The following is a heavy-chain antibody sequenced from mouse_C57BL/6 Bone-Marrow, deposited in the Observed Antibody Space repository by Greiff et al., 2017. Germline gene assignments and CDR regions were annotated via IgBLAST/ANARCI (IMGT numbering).Heavy chain of an antibody. Sequence: QVQLKQSGAELVRPGTSVKLSCKASGYTFTSYWMHWVKQRPGQGLEWIGVIDPSDSYTNYNQKFKGKATLTVDTSSSTAYMQLSSLTSEDSAVYYCARLGRGYWGQGTTLTVSS. J-gene: IGHJ2*01. CDR3: ARLGRGY. CDR2: IDPSDSYT. V-gene: IGHV1-59*01. D-gene: IGHD4-1*01. CDR1: GYTFTSYW.